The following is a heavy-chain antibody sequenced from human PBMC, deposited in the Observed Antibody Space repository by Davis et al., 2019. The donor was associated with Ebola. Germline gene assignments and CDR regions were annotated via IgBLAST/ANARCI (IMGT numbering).Heavy chain of an antibody. CDR2: IVVGSGNT. CDR1: RFTFPSSA. Sequence: SVTVPCKASRFTFPSSAMQWARQARGQRLEWIGWIVVGSGNTNYAQKFQGRVTITRDTSASPAYMEMSSLRSEDTAVYYCAKIAAAGPDYWGQGTLVTVSS. V-gene: IGHV1-58*02. J-gene: IGHJ4*02. D-gene: IGHD6-13*01. CDR3: AKIAAAGPDY.